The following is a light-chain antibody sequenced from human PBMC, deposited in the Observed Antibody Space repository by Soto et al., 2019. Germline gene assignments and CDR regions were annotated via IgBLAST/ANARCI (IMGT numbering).Light chain of an antibody. V-gene: IGKV1-5*03. CDR2: QAS. CDR1: QSISSW. Sequence: DIQMTQSPSTLSASVGDRVTITCRASQSISSWLAWYQQKPGKAPKLLIYQASNLESGVPSRFSGSGSGTEFTLTISSLQPDDFATYYCQQYHSYSPWTFGQGTKVEIK. CDR3: QQYHSYSPWT. J-gene: IGKJ1*01.